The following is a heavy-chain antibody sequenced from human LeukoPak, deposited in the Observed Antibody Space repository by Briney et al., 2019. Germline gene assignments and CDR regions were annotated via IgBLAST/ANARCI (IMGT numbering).Heavy chain of an antibody. CDR3: ARLSGPNYYDSSGYQMYYFDY. CDR1: GGSISSSSYY. CDR2: IYYSGST. D-gene: IGHD3-22*01. Sequence: SETLSLXCTVSGGSISSSSYYWGWIRQPPGKGQEWIGSIYYSGSTYYNPSLKSRVTISVDTSKNQFSLKLSSVTAADTAVYYCARLSGPNYYDSSGYQMYYFDYWGQGTLVTVSS. V-gene: IGHV4-39*01. J-gene: IGHJ4*02.